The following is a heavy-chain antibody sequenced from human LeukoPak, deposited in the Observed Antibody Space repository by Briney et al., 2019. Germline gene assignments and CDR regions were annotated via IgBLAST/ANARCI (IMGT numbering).Heavy chain of an antibody. V-gene: IGHV4-59*01. CDR2: IYYSGST. Sequence: PSETLSLTCTVSGGSISSYYWSWIRQPPGKGLEWIGYIYYSGSTNYNPSLKSRVTISVDTSKNQFSLKLSSVTAADTAVYYCAREAGRGNDYWGKGTLVTVSS. CDR1: GGSISSYY. CDR3: AREAGRGNDY. D-gene: IGHD6-19*01. J-gene: IGHJ4*02.